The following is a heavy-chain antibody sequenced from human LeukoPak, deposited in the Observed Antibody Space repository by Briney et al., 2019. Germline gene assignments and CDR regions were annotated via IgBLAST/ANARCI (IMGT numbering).Heavy chain of an antibody. J-gene: IGHJ5*02. CDR2: INHSGST. CDR3: ARDNPLPFDL. V-gene: IGHV4-34*01. Sequence: PGGSLRLSCKASGFTFGDYAMSWVRQAPGKGLEWIGEINHSGSTNYNPSLKSRVTISVDTSKNQFSLKLSSVTAADTAVYYCARDNPLPFDLWGQGTLVTVSS. CDR1: GFTFGDYA.